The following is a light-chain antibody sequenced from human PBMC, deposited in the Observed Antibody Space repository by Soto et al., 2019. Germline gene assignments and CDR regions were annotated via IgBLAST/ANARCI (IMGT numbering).Light chain of an antibody. CDR3: QQYYSYPPA. Sequence: AIRMTQSPSSFSASTGDRVTITCRARQGISSYLAWYQQKPGNAPKLLIYAASTLQSGVPSRFSGSGSGTDFTLTISCLQAEDFATYYCQQYYSYPPAFGGGTKVEIK. V-gene: IGKV1-8*01. J-gene: IGKJ4*01. CDR1: QGISSY. CDR2: AAS.